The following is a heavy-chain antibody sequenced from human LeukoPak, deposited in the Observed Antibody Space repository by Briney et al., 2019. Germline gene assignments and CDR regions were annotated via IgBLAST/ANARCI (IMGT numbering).Heavy chain of an antibody. V-gene: IGHV4-59*08. D-gene: IGHD6-6*01. CDR1: GGSISSYY. CDR3: ARHKALEEQLGDY. J-gene: IGHJ4*02. Sequence: SETLSLTCTVSGGSISSYYWSWIRQPPGKGLEWIGYIYYSGSTNYNPSLKSRVTISVDTSKNQFSLKLSSVTAADTAVYYCARHKALEEQLGDYWGQGTLVTVSS. CDR2: IYYSGST.